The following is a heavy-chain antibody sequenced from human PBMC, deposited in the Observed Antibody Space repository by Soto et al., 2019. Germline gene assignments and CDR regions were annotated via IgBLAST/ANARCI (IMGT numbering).Heavy chain of an antibody. CDR1: GGSISRYY. D-gene: IGHD4-17*01. V-gene: IGHV2-70*18. CDR3: ARTDVDYACDY. Sequence: TLSLTCTVSGGSISRYYWSWIRQPPGKALEWLALIDWDDDKYYSTSLKTRLTISKDTSKNQVVLTMTNMDPVDTATYYCARTDVDYACDYWGQGTLVTVSS. CDR2: IDWDDDK. J-gene: IGHJ4*02.